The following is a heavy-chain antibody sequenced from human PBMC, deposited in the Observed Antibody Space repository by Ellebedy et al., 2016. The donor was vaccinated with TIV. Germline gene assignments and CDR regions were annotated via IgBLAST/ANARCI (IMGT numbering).Heavy chain of an antibody. J-gene: IGHJ4*02. CDR1: GFTFRNFA. CDR2: ISSSGVSS. D-gene: IGHD3-22*01. V-gene: IGHV3-23*01. CDR3: AKLDSSGYYYGRLDY. Sequence: GGSLRLSCAASGFTFRNFAMTWVRQAPGKGLEWVSSISSSGVSSDYADSVRGRGTISRDNSKSTLYLQMDSLRADDSAEYYCAKLDSSGYYYGRLDYWGQGTLVTVSS.